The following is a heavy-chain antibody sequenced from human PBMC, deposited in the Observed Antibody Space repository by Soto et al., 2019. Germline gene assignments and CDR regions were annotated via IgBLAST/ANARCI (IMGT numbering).Heavy chain of an antibody. CDR1: GYSFTSYW. CDR3: ARQVTVTLYNWFDP. CDR2: IYPGDSDT. J-gene: IGHJ5*02. Sequence: GESLKISCMGSGYSFTSYWIGWVRQMPGKGLEWMGIIYPGDSDTRYSPSFQGQVTISADRSISTAYLQWSSLKASDTAMYYCARQVTVTLYNWFDPWGQGTLVTVSS. V-gene: IGHV5-51*01. D-gene: IGHD4-17*01.